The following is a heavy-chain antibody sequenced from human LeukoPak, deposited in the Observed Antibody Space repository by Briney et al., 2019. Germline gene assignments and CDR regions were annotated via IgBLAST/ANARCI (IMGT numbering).Heavy chain of an antibody. CDR1: GGSISNSSYY. D-gene: IGHD3-22*01. CDR3: ARHAFRYYDSSGFPDFDY. CDR2: NYYSGST. Sequence: SETLSLTCTVSGGSISNSSYYWGWIRQPPGKGLEWIGSNYYSGSTYYNPSLKSRVTISVDTSKNQFSLKLSSVTAADTAVYYCARHAFRYYDSSGFPDFDYWGQGTLVTVSS. V-gene: IGHV4-39*01. J-gene: IGHJ4*02.